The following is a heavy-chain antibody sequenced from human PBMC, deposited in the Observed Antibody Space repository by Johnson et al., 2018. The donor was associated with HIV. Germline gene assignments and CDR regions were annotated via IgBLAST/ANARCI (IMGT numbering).Heavy chain of an antibody. D-gene: IGHD4-11*01. V-gene: IGHV3-30*04. CDR2: ISYDGSEK. J-gene: IGHJ3*01. CDR1: GLNFSDYS. CDR3: ARDDDYSRVRAFDF. Sequence: QVQLVESGGGVVQPGTSMRLSCVVSGLNFSDYSMHWVRQTPGKGLEWVAVISYDGSEKHYVDSVWGRFSISRDNAKSSLCLQMNSLRVDDTAVYYCARDDDYSRVRAFDFWGQGTTVTVSS.